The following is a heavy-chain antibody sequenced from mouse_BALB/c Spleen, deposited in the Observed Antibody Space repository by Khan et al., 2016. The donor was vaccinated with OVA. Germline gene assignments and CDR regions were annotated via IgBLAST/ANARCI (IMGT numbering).Heavy chain of an antibody. V-gene: IGHV1-87*01. CDR1: GYTFTSYW. CDR3: ARSGDSPYFDY. J-gene: IGHJ2*01. D-gene: IGHD2-13*01. Sequence: QIQLVQSGAELARPGASVKLSCKASGYTFTSYWMQWVKQRPGQGLEWIGAIYPGDGDTRYTQKFKGKATLTADKSSSTAYMQLSSLASEDSAVYYCARSGDSPYFDYWGQGTTLTVSS. CDR2: IYPGDGDT.